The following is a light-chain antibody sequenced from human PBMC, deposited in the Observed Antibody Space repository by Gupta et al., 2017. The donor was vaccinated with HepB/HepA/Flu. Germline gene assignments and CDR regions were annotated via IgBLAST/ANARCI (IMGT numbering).Light chain of an antibody. CDR3: QQSYSTPPCT. J-gene: IGKJ5*01. Sequence: DIQMTQSPSSLSASVGDRGTITCRARQSISSKLNLDQQKPGKAPKLLIYAASSLQSGVPSRFSGSGSGTDFSLTISRLQPEDCSTYYCQQSYSTPPCTFGQGTRLEIK. V-gene: IGKV1-39*01. CDR1: QSISSK. CDR2: AAS.